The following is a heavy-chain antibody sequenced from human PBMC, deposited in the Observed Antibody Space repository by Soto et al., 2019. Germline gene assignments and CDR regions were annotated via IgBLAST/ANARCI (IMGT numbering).Heavy chain of an antibody. CDR1: GGTFSSYA. J-gene: IGHJ5*02. Sequence: SVKVSCKASGGTFSSYAISWVRQAPGQGLEWMGGISPIFGTANYAQKFQGRVTITADKSKSTAYMELSSLRSADTAVYYCARDKYCSGGSGRKNWFDPWGQGTLVTVSS. D-gene: IGHD2-15*01. V-gene: IGHV1-69*06. CDR2: ISPIFGTA. CDR3: ARDKYCSGGSGRKNWFDP.